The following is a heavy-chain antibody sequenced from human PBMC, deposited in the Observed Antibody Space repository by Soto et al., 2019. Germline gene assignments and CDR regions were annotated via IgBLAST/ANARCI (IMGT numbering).Heavy chain of an antibody. V-gene: IGHV3-7*05. D-gene: IGHD1-26*01. CDR3: AREITTSGSQQAGY. J-gene: IGHJ4*02. CDR1: GFTFSSYW. CDR2: IKQDGSGK. Sequence: EVQLVESGGGLVQPGGSLRLSCAASGFTFSSYWMSWVRQAPGKGLEWVANIKQDGSGKYYVDSVKGRFTISRDNAKNSLYLQMNSLRAEDTAVYYCAREITTSGSQQAGYWGQGTLVTVSS.